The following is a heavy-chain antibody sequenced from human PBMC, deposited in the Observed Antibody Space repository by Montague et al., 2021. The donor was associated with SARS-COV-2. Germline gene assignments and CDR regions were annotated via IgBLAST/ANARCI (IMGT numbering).Heavy chain of an antibody. CDR3: ARSPRGFLKLWWYYMDV. CDR2: INHSGST. V-gene: IGHV4-34*01. D-gene: IGHD2-21*01. CDR1: GGSFSGYY. J-gene: IGHJ6*03. Sequence: SETLSLTCAVYGGSFSGYYWSWIRQPPGKGLEWIGEINHSGSTNYNPSLKSRVTISVDTSKNQFSPKLSSVTAADTAVYYCARSPRGFLKLWWYYMDVWGKGTTVTVSS.